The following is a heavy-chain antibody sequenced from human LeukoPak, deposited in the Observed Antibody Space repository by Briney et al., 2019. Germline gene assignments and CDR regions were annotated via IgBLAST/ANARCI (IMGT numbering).Heavy chain of an antibody. Sequence: GASVKVSCKASGGTFSSYAISWVRQAPGQGLEWMGGIIPIFGTANYAQKFQGRVTITTDESTSTAYMELSSLRSEDTAVYYCARVSATESMVTSNPFDYWGQGTLVTVSS. V-gene: IGHV1-69*05. CDR3: ARVSATESMVTSNPFDY. CDR1: GGTFSSYA. D-gene: IGHD4-17*01. J-gene: IGHJ4*02. CDR2: IIPIFGTA.